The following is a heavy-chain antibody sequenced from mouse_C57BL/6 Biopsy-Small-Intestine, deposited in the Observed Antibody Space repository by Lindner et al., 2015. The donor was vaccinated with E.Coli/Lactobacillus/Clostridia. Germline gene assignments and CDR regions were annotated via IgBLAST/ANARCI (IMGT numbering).Heavy chain of an antibody. CDR1: GFNIKDYF. V-gene: IGHV14-2*01. D-gene: IGHD2-4*01. CDR3: ARGDDYLFTY. CDR2: IDPEDGET. Sequence: VQLQESGARACEARGSVRLSCTASGFNIKDYFMHWVKQRPEQDLEWIGRIDPEDGETKYAPKFQGKATIKTDTFSNTAYLQLSSLTFEDTAVYYCARGDDYLFTYWGQGTLVTVSA. J-gene: IGHJ3*01.